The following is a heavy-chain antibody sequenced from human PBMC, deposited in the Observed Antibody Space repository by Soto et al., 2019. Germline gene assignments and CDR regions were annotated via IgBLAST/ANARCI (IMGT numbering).Heavy chain of an antibody. CDR1: GFTFSRYA. J-gene: IGHJ4*02. V-gene: IGHV3-23*01. CDR2: ISGSGVST. Sequence: EVHLLESGGGLVQPGGSLRLSCAASGFTFSRYAMSWVRQAPGKGLEWVSAISGSGVSTYYADSVKGRFTISRDNSKNTLYLQMNSLRDEDTAVYYCAKDSISSGCYFDYWDQGTLVTVSS. CDR3: AKDSISSGCYFDY. D-gene: IGHD6-19*01.